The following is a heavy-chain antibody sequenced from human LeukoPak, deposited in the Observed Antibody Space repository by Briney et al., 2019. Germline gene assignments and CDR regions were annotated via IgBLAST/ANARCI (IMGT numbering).Heavy chain of an antibody. Sequence: PGGSLRLSCAASGFTFSSYAMSWVRQAPGKGLEWVSAFSGSGGSTYYADSVKGRFTISRDNSKNTLYLQMNSLRAEDTAVYYCAKDRYPTYCGGDCYSFRADYWGQGTLVTVSS. CDR1: GFTFSSYA. CDR3: AKDRYPTYCGGDCYSFRADY. J-gene: IGHJ4*02. V-gene: IGHV3-23*01. CDR2: FSGSGGST. D-gene: IGHD2-21*01.